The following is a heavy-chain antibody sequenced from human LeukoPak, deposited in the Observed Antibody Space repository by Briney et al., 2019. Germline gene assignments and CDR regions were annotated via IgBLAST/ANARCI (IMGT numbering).Heavy chain of an antibody. CDR2: IYSGGST. D-gene: IGHD3-22*01. V-gene: IGHV3-53*01. J-gene: IGHJ4*02. Sequence: GGSLRLSCAASGFTFSSYSMNWVRQAPGKGLEWVSVIYSGGSTYYADSVKGRFTISRDNSKNTLYLQMNSLRAEDTAVYYCARVRISGYYYFDYWGQGTLVTVSS. CDR3: ARVRISGYYYFDY. CDR1: GFTFSSYS.